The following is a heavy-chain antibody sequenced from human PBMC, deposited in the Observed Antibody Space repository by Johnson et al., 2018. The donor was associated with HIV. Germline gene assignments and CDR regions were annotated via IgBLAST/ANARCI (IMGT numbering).Heavy chain of an antibody. J-gene: IGHJ3*02. CDR2: ISYDGSIK. Sequence: QVQLVESGGGVVQPGRSLRLSCAASGFTFSSYAMHWVRQAPGTGLEWVAVISYDGSIKYYADSVKGRFTISRDNSKNTLYLQMNSLRPEDTAVYYCARSSGYYGTDAFDIWGQGTMVTVSS. CDR1: GFTFSSYA. CDR3: ARSSGYYGTDAFDI. D-gene: IGHD3-22*01. V-gene: IGHV3-30-3*01.